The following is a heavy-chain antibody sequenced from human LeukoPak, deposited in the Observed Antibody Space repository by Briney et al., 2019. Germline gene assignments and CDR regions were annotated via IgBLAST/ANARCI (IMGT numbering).Heavy chain of an antibody. CDR3: ARGSQWDLLGSCEY. CDR1: GFTFSSYA. J-gene: IGHJ4*02. CDR2: ISYDGSNK. V-gene: IGHV3-30-3*01. D-gene: IGHD1-26*01. Sequence: GRSLRLSCAASGFTFSSYAMHWVRQAPGKGLEWVAVISYDGSNKYYADSVKGRFTISRDNSKNALYLQMNSLRAEDTAAYYCARGSQWDLLGSCEYWGQGTLVTVSS.